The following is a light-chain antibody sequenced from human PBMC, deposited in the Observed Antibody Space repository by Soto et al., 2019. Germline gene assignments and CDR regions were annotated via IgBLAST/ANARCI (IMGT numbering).Light chain of an antibody. J-gene: IGKJ4*01. CDR3: XQYYSTPLLT. CDR1: QSVLYSSKNKNY. Sequence: DIVMTQSPDSLAVSLGERATINCKSSQSVLYSSKNKNYLAWYQLKPGQPPKLLIYWASTRESGVPDRFSGSGSGTDFTLTXXSLQAEDVAVYXCXQYYSTPLLTFGGGTKVEIK. V-gene: IGKV4-1*01. CDR2: WAS.